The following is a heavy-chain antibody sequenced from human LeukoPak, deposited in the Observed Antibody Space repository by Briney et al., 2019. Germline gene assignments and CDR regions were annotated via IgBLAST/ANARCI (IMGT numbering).Heavy chain of an antibody. CDR2: ISGSGDSI. D-gene: IGHD6-13*01. Sequence: RAGGSLRLSCAASGFTFSSYAMSWVRQAPGKGLEWVSAISGSGDSIYYADSVKGRFTISRDNSKNTLYLQMNSLRAEDTAVYYCAKGGIGFDYWGQGTLVTVSS. V-gene: IGHV3-23*01. CDR3: AKGGIGFDY. CDR1: GFTFSSYA. J-gene: IGHJ4*02.